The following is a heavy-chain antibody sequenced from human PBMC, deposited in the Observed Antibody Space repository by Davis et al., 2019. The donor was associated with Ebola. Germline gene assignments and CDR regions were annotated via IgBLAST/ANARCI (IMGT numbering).Heavy chain of an antibody. D-gene: IGHD5-24*01. J-gene: IGHJ4*02. V-gene: IGHV1-2*02. CDR2: INPHSGGT. CDR1: GYTFTGYY. Sequence: ASVKVSCKASGYTFTGYYMHWVRQAPGQGLEWMGWINPHSGGTKYAQRFQGRVTMTRDTSISTTYMDLSRLRSDDTAVYYCARESGGWLAPGDYFDYWGQGTLVTVSS. CDR3: ARESGGWLAPGDYFDY.